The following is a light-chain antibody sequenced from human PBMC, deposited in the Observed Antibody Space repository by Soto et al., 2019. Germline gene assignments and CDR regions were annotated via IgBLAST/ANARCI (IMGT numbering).Light chain of an antibody. CDR1: SSDVGGYEY. V-gene: IGLV2-11*01. CDR3: CSYVGSYTWV. Sequence: QSALTQPRSVSGSPGQSVTISCTGTSSDVGGYEYVSWYQQYPGKAPKLMIYAVTRRPSGVPDRFSGSKSGNTASLTISGLQAEDEADYYCCSYVGSYTWVFGGGTKLTVL. J-gene: IGLJ3*02. CDR2: AVT.